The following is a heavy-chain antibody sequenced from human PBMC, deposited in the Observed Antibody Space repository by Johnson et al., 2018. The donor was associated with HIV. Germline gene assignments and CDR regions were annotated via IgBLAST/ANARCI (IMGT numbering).Heavy chain of an antibody. CDR1: GFTVSSNY. CDR3: ARLRGAFDI. Sequence: QVQVVESGGGLIQPGGSLRLSCAASGFTVSSNYMSWVRQAPGKGLEWVAVISSDGSNKYYADSVKGRFTISRANSKNTLYLQMHSLRAEDTAVYYCARLRGAFDIWGQGTMVTVSS. V-gene: IGHV3-30*03. CDR2: ISSDGSNK. J-gene: IGHJ3*02.